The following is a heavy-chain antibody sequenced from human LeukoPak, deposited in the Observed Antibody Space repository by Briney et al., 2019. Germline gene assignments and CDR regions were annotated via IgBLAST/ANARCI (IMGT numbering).Heavy chain of an antibody. CDR1: GFTFSSYS. V-gene: IGHV3-48*02. D-gene: IGHD3-22*01. CDR2: ISSSSSTI. CDR3: AGDRNYCDSIASNALDI. J-gene: IGHJ3*02. Sequence: GGSLRLSCAASGFTFSSYSMNWVRQAPGKGLEWVSYISSSSSTIYYADSVKGRFTISRDNAKNSLYLQMNSLRDEDTAVYYCAGDRNYCDSIASNALDIWGQRTMLTVSS.